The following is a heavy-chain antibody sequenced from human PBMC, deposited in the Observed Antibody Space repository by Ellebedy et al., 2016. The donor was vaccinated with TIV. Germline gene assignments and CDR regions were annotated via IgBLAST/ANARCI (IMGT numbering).Heavy chain of an antibody. CDR2: IYQDGSDQ. Sequence: GGSLRLSCVASGFSFRSYWMSWVRQAPGKGLEWVANIYQDGSDQYYVDSVKGRFTISRDNANKSLFLQRNSLRVEDTAVYYCARRGSYGDYAVQVNSWFDTWGQGTLVTVSS. J-gene: IGHJ5*02. V-gene: IGHV3-7*01. D-gene: IGHD4-17*01. CDR1: GFSFRSYW. CDR3: ARRGSYGDYAVQVNSWFDT.